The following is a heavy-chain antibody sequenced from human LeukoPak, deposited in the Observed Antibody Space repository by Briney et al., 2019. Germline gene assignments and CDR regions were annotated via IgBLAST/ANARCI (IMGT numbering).Heavy chain of an antibody. Sequence: SETLSLTCAVYGGSFSGYYWSWIRQPPGKGLEWIGEINHSGSTNYNPSLTSRVTISVDTSKNQFSLKLSPVTAADTAVYYCAREIITAGYYYYYMDVWGKGTTVTVSS. CDR3: AREIITAGYYYYYMDV. J-gene: IGHJ6*03. D-gene: IGHD6-25*01. CDR2: INHSGST. CDR1: GGSFSGYY. V-gene: IGHV4-34*01.